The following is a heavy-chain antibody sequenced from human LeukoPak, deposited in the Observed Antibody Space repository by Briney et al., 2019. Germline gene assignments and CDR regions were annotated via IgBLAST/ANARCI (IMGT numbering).Heavy chain of an antibody. V-gene: IGHV1-2*02. D-gene: IGHD6-13*01. CDR1: GYTFTGYY. J-gene: IGHJ4*02. CDR2: IKPNSGGT. CDR3: AREGSVAAAFDY. Sequence: ASVKVSCKASGYTFTGYYMHWVRQAPGQGLEWMGWIKPNSGGTNYAQKFQGRVTMTRDTSISTAYMELSRLRSDDTAVYYCAREGSVAAAFDYWGQGTLVTVSS.